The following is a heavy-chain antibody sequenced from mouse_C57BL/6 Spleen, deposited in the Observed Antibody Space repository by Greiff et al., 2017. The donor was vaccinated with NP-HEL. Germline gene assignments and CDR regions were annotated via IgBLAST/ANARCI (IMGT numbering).Heavy chain of an antibody. J-gene: IGHJ3*01. V-gene: IGHV6-3*01. CDR1: GFTFSNYW. D-gene: IGHD2-4*01. CDR3: TDDYDVPY. Sequence: EVKVEESGGGLVQPGGSMKLSCVASGFTFSNYWMNWVRQSPEKGLEWVAQIRLKSDNYATHYAESVKGRFTISRDDSKSSVYLQMNNLRAEDTGIYYCTDDYDVPYWGQGTLVTVSA. CDR2: IRLKSDNYAT.